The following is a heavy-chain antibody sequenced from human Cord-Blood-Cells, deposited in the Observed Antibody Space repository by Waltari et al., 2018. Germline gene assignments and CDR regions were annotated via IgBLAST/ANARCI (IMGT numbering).Heavy chain of an antibody. V-gene: IGHV4-39*01. CDR3: ARLIEVRRYVVYSSSSWYFDL. J-gene: IGHJ2*01. Sequence: QLQLQESGPGLVKPSETLSLTCTVSAGSISSSSYYWGWIRQPPGQGLEWIGSIYYSGSTYYNPSLKSRVTISVDTSKNQFSLKLSSVTAADTAVYYCARLIEVRRYVVYSSSSWYFDLWGRGTLVTVSS. CDR2: IYYSGST. CDR1: AGSISSSSYY. D-gene: IGHD6-6*01.